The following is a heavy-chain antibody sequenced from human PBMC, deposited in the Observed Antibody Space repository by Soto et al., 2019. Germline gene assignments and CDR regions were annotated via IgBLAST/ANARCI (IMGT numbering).Heavy chain of an antibody. V-gene: IGHV4-30-4*01. CDR2: IYYSGST. CDR3: ARDSNFGGNDY. Sequence: PSETLSLTCTVSGGSISSGDYYWSWIRQPPGKGLERIGYIYYSGSTYYNPSLESRVTISVDTSKNQFSLKLSSVTAADTAVYYCARDSNFGGNDYWGQGTLVTVSS. D-gene: IGHD3-10*01. CDR1: GGSISSGDYY. J-gene: IGHJ4*02.